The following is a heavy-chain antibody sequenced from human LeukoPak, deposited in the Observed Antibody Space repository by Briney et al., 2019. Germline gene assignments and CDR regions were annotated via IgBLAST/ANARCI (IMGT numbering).Heavy chain of an antibody. CDR1: GDSVPSDITA. J-gene: IGHJ4*02. D-gene: IGHD1-1*01. CDR2: TYCNSRWSN. V-gene: IGHV6-1*01. Sequence: SQTLSLTCAISGDSVPSDITAWNWIRQSPSRGLEWLGRTYCNSRWSNDYAVSVESRITINPDTTRNQFSLQLKSVTPEDTAVYCAGGYMKSGFDYWGQGTLVTVSS. CDR3: GGYMKSGFDY.